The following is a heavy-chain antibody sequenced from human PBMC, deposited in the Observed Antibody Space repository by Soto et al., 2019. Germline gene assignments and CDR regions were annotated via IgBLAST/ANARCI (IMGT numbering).Heavy chain of an antibody. J-gene: IGHJ6*02. CDR2: IDPSDSYT. V-gene: IGHV5-10-1*01. D-gene: IGHD1-1*01. CDR1: GYSFTSYW. Sequence: GESLKISCKGSGYSFTSYWISWVRQMPGKGLEWMGRIDPSDSYTNYSPSFQGHVTISADKSISTAYLQWSSLKASDTAMYYCARKDNCGGYCYYGMDVWGQGTTVTVSS. CDR3: ARKDNCGGYCYYGMDV.